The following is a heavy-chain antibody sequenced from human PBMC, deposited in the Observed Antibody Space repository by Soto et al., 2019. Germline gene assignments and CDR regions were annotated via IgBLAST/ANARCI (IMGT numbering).Heavy chain of an antibody. Sequence: SQTLSLTGAVCGGSITSGAYYWTWIRQHPRKGLEWIPYIHYSGRTNYNPALKSLVTISVDTSNNQFSLKLSSVTAADTAVYYCASYYFDSSGYSNWFDPWGQGTLVTVSS. D-gene: IGHD3-22*01. CDR2: IHYSGRT. CDR3: ASYYFDSSGYSNWFDP. CDR1: GGSITSGAYY. J-gene: IGHJ5*02. V-gene: IGHV4-31*01.